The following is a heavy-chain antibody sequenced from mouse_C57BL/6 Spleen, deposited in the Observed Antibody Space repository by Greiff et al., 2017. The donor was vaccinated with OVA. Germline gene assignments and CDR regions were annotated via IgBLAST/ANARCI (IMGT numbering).Heavy chain of an antibody. D-gene: IGHD2-1*01. J-gene: IGHJ2*01. CDR2: IYPGSGST. CDR1: GYTFTSYW. V-gene: IGHV1-55*01. CDR3: ARYGNGVGGYFDY. Sequence: VQLQQPGAELVKPGASVKMSCKASGYTFTSYWITWVKQRPGQGLEWIGDIYPGSGSTNYNEKFKSKATLTVDTSSSTAYMQLSSLTSEDSAVYYCARYGNGVGGYFDYWGQGTTVTVSS.